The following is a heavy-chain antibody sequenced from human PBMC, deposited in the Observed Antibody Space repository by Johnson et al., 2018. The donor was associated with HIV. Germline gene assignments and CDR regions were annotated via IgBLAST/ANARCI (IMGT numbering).Heavy chain of an antibody. D-gene: IGHD3-10*01. CDR2: ISWNSGSI. J-gene: IGHJ3*02. CDR1: GFTFDDYA. Sequence: VQLVESGGGLVQPGRSLRLSCAASGFTFDDYAMHWVRQVPGKGLEWVSGISWNSGSIGYADSVKGRFTISRDNSKNTLYLQMNSLRAEDTAVYYCASSSPRDAFDIWGQGTMVTVSS. V-gene: IGHV3-9*01. CDR3: ASSSPRDAFDI.